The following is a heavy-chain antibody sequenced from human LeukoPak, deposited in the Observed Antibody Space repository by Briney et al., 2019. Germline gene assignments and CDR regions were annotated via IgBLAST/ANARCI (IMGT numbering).Heavy chain of an antibody. V-gene: IGHV1-69*04. Sequence: SVKVSCKASGGTFSSYAISWLRQAPGQGLEWMGRIIPIFGIANYAQKFQGRVTITADKSTSTAYMELSSLRSEDTAVYYCGTGARVSGSPLVIYFDYWGQGTLVTVSS. D-gene: IGHD1-26*01. CDR3: GTGARVSGSPLVIYFDY. J-gene: IGHJ4*02. CDR1: GGTFSSYA. CDR2: IIPIFGIA.